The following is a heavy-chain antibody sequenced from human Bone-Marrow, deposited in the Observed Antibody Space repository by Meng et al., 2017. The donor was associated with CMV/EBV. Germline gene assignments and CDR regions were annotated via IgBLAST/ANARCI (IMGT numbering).Heavy chain of an antibody. CDR1: GYTFTSYG. V-gene: IGHV1-18*01. D-gene: IGHD3-16*01. J-gene: IGHJ6*02. Sequence: ASVKVSCKASGYTFTSYGISWVRQAPVQGLEWMGWISAYNGNTNYAQKLQGRVTMNTDTSTSTDYMELRSLRSDDTAVYYCARRASRGLSFAMDVWGQGTTVTVSS. CDR3: ARRASRGLSFAMDV. CDR2: ISAYNGNT.